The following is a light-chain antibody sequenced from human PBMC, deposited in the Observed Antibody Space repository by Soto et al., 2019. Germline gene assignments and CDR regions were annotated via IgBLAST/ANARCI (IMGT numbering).Light chain of an antibody. CDR1: SSNSGAGYD. CDR2: GNN. J-gene: IGLJ2*01. Sequence: QSVLTQPPSVSGAPGQRVTISCTGSSSNSGAGYDVHWYQQLPGTAPKLLIYGNNNRPSGDPDRFSGSKSGTSASLAITGLQAEDEADYYCQSHDSSLSGSVFGGGTKLTVL. V-gene: IGLV1-40*01. CDR3: QSHDSSLSGSV.